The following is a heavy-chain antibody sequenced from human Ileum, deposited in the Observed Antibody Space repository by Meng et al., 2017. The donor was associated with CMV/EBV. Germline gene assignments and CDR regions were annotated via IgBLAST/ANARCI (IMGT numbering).Heavy chain of an antibody. CDR2: MYSSGST. Sequence: VLVGCGLVQTLVSLRLSCAASGFTVSGNSMNWVRQAPGKGLEWVSLMYSSGSTKYADSVKGRFTISRDNSKNTLYLQMNSLRVEDTAVYYCAGDGGFSDPWGQGTLVTVSS. J-gene: IGHJ5*02. CDR3: AGDGGFSDP. CDR1: GFTVSGNS. V-gene: IGHV3-66*01. D-gene: IGHD3-16*01.